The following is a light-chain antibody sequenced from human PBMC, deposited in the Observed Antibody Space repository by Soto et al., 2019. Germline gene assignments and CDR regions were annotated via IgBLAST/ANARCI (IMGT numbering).Light chain of an antibody. CDR3: QQSYSTPRT. V-gene: IGKV1-39*01. CDR2: AAS. J-gene: IGKJ1*01. Sequence: DIQMTQSPSSLSASVGDRVTITCRASQSISSYLNWYQQKPGKAPKLLIYAASSLQSGVPSRFSGSASGKDFTLTISSLQPEDFATYYCQQSYSTPRTFGQGTKVEIK. CDR1: QSISSY.